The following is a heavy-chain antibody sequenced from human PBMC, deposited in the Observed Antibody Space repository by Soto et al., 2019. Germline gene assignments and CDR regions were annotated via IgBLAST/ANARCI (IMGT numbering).Heavy chain of an antibody. Sequence: GSLRLSCSASGFTFSTYAMNWVRQAPGKGLEWVSGISGSGDSTYYADSVKGRFTVSRDNSKNTLYLQMNSLRGEETAVFYCAKERSSGWSFDYWGQGTLFTVSS. CDR2: ISGSGDST. V-gene: IGHV3-23*01. CDR3: AKERSSGWSFDY. D-gene: IGHD6-19*01. CDR1: GFTFSTYA. J-gene: IGHJ4*02.